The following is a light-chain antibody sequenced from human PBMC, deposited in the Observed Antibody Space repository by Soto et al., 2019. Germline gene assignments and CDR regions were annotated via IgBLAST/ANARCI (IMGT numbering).Light chain of an antibody. CDR2: AAS. CDR3: QQYNKWPGT. Sequence: EIVMTQSPATLSVYPGERATLSCRASESVGSSLVWYQQKPGQAPRLLIYAASTRAPAIPARISGSGSGTEFTLTISSLQSEDFAVYYCQQYNKWPGTFGQGTKLEIK. V-gene: IGKV3-15*01. CDR1: ESVGSS. J-gene: IGKJ2*01.